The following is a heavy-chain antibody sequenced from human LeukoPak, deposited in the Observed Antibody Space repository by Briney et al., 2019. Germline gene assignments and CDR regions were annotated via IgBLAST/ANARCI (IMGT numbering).Heavy chain of an antibody. V-gene: IGHV1-2*02. J-gene: IGHJ4*02. CDR2: INPNSGGT. Sequence: GASVKVSCKASGYTFTVYFMHWVRQAPGQGLEWMGWINPNSGGTNYAQKFQGRVTTTRDTSISTAYMELSRLRSDDTAVYYCARELNYDSSGYYFDYWGQGTLVTVSS. D-gene: IGHD3-22*01. CDR1: GYTFTVYF. CDR3: ARELNYDSSGYYFDY.